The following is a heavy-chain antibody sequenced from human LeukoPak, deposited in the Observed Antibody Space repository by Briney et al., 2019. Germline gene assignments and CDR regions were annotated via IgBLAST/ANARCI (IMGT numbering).Heavy chain of an antibody. D-gene: IGHD2-8*01. V-gene: IGHV3-23*01. CDR2: ISSGGGTT. J-gene: IGHJ3*01. CDR1: GFSFSSHA. CDR3: ANRGTKWLPPPTDAFDV. Sequence: GGSLRLSCAASGFSFSSHAMSWVRQAPGKGLQWVSTISSGGGTTYYGDSVKGRFTISRDNSKNTLYLRMNSLRVDDTAIYYCANRGTKWLPPPTDAFDVWGQGTMVTVSS.